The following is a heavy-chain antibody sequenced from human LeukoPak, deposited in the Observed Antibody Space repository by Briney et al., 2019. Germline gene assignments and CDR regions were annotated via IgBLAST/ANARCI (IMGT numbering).Heavy chain of an antibody. CDR2: IYTSGST. Sequence: SETLSLTCTVSGGSISSYYWSWIRQPAGKGLEWFGRIYTSGSTNYNPSLKSRVTMSVDTSKNQFSLKLSSVTAADTAVYYCARGGGEQQLVRRWFDPWGQGTLVTVSS. D-gene: IGHD6-13*01. V-gene: IGHV4-4*07. CDR3: ARGGGEQQLVRRWFDP. CDR1: GGSISSYY. J-gene: IGHJ5*02.